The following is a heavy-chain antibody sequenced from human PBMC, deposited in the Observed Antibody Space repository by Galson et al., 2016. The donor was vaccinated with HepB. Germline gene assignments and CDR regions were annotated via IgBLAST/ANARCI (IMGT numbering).Heavy chain of an antibody. J-gene: IGHJ4*02. CDR1: GYRFTDYW. Sequence: SVKVSCKASGYRFTDYWIHWLRQAPGQGPEWMGWVNPDSGGSKSAQKFQGRIILTRDTSISAAFMVLSDLRPDDTAVYYCARVGPSGFWTGLVSDQRYLDVWGQGTPVTVSS. CDR3: ARVGPSGFWTGLVSDQRYLDV. D-gene: IGHD3/OR15-3a*01. CDR2: VNPDSGGS. V-gene: IGHV1-2*02.